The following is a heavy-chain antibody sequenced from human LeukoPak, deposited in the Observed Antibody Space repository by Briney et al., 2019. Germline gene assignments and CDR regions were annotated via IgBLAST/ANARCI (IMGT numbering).Heavy chain of an antibody. J-gene: IGHJ4*02. D-gene: IGHD5-18*01. CDR2: MSGGGGST. CDR3: AKDGYGTVDY. V-gene: IGHV3-23*01. CDR1: GFTFSSYG. Sequence: GGSLRLSCAASGFTFSSYGMSWVRQAPGKGLEWVSAMSGGGGSTFYADSVKGRFTISRDNSKNTLYLQMNSLRAEDTAVYYCAKDGYGTVDYWGQGTLVTVSS.